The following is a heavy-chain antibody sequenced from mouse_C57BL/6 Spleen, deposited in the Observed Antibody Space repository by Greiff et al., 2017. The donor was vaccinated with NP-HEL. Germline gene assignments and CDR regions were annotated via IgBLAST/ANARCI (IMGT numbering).Heavy chain of an antibody. CDR1: GYTFTSYW. J-gene: IGHJ4*01. V-gene: IGHV1-59*01. CDR2: IDPSDSYT. D-gene: IGHD2-5*01. CDR3: ARGGSNYVYYAMDY. Sequence: VQLQQSGAELVRPGTSVKLSCKASGYTFTSYWMHWVKQRPGQGLEWIGVIDPSDSYTNYNQKFKGKATWTVDTSSSTAYMQLSSLTSEDSAVYYGARGGSNYVYYAMDYWGQGTSVTVSS.